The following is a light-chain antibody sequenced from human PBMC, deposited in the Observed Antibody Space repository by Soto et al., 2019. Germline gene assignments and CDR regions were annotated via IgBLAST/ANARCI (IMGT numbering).Light chain of an antibody. CDR1: QSVSSN. J-gene: IGKJ1*01. Sequence: EIVLTQSPCTLSLSPGERATLSCRASQSVSSNLAWYQQKPGQAPRLLIYGASTRATGIPARFSGSGSGTEFTLTISSLQPEDFATYYCLQHNTYPRTFGQGTKVDIK. V-gene: IGKV3-15*01. CDR3: LQHNTYPRT. CDR2: GAS.